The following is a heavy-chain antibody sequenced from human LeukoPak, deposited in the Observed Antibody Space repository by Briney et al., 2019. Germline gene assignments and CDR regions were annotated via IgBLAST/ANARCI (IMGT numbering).Heavy chain of an antibody. D-gene: IGHD6-6*01. CDR3: ARHLQLASFDY. CDR2: INHSGST. Sequence: SETLSLTCTVSGGSISSYYWSWIRQPPGKGLEWIGEINHSGSTNYNPSLKSRVTISVDTSKNQFSLKLSSVTAADTAVYYCARHLQLASFDYWGQGTLVTVSS. CDR1: GGSISSYY. J-gene: IGHJ4*02. V-gene: IGHV4-34*01.